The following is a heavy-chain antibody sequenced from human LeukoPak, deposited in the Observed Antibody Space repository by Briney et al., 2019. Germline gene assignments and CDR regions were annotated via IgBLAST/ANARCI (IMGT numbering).Heavy chain of an antibody. CDR1: GGSISSNY. Sequence: SSETLCLTCALSGGSISSNYWSWVRQPPGKGLEWIGFIYNSGSTNYNPSLKSRVTISVDTSKNQFSLKLSSVTAADTAVYYCARNLYYCSAGNYGMDVWGQGTTVTVSS. V-gene: IGHV4-59*01. J-gene: IGHJ6*02. D-gene: IGHD3-10*01. CDR2: IYNSGST. CDR3: ARNLYYCSAGNYGMDV.